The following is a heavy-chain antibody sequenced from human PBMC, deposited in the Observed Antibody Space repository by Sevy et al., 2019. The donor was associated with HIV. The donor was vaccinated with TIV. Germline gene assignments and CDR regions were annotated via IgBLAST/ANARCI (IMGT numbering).Heavy chain of an antibody. D-gene: IGHD3-22*01. Sequence: SETLSLTCTVSGGSISSSSYYWGWIRQPPGKGLEWIGSIYYSGSTYYTPSLKSRVTISVDTSKNQFSLKLSSVTAADTAVYYCARQTPLPRAMIVVVGHFDYWGQGTLVTVSS. V-gene: IGHV4-39*01. J-gene: IGHJ4*02. CDR1: GGSISSSSYY. CDR3: ARQTPLPRAMIVVVGHFDY. CDR2: IYYSGST.